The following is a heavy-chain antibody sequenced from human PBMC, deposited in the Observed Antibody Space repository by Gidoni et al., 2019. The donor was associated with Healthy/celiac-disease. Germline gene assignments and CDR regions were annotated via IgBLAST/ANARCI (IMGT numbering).Heavy chain of an antibody. CDR2: ISSSSSYI. Sequence: EVQLVESGGGLVKPGGSLRLSCAASGFTFSSYSMSWVRQAPGKGLEWVSSISSSSSYIYYADSVKGRFTISRDNAKNSLYLQMNSLRAEDTAVYYCVAAAVDWYFDLWGRGTLVTVSS. CDR1: GFTFSSYS. D-gene: IGHD6-13*01. CDR3: VAAAVDWYFDL. V-gene: IGHV3-21*01. J-gene: IGHJ2*01.